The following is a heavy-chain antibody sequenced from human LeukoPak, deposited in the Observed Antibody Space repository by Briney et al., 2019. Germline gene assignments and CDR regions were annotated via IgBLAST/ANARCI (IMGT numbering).Heavy chain of an antibody. CDR3: ATSSWYRLAY. J-gene: IGHJ4*02. V-gene: IGHV3-72*01. D-gene: IGHD6-13*01. Sequence: GGSLRLSCAASGFTFSDSFMSWVRQAPGKGLDWVGRSRNKADSYTAEYAASVKGRFTTSRDESKNSLYLQISSLETEDAAVYYCATSSWYRLAYWGQGSLVTVSS. CDR2: SRNKADSYTA. CDR1: GFTFSDSF.